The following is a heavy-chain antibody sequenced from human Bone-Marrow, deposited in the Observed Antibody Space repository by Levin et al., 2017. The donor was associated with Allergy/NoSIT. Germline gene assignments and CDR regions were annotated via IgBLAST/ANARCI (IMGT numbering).Heavy chain of an antibody. D-gene: IGHD3-16*01. CDR1: GLIVSNNY. Sequence: GGSLRLSCAVSGLIVSNNYMNWVRQAPGKGLEWVSVIYSDGSTYYGDSVKGRFTISRDNSRNTLYLQMNSLRVEDTAVYYCARDDGSWGQGTLVTVSS. CDR2: IYSDGST. CDR3: ARDDGS. V-gene: IGHV3-66*02. J-gene: IGHJ4*02.